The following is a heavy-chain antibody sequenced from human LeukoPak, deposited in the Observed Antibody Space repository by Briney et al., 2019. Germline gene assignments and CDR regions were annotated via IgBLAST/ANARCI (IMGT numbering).Heavy chain of an antibody. V-gene: IGHV3-7*01. CDR2: IKKDGSEK. D-gene: IGHD6-13*01. J-gene: IGHJ5*02. Sequence: GGPLRLSCAASGFTFSSYWMTWVRQAPGKGLGWVANIKKDGSEKYYVDSVNGRFTISRDNAKNSLYLQMNSLRAEDTAVYYCAREISSWYRSEGRFDPWGQGTLVTVSS. CDR3: AREISSWYRSEGRFDP. CDR1: GFTFSSYW.